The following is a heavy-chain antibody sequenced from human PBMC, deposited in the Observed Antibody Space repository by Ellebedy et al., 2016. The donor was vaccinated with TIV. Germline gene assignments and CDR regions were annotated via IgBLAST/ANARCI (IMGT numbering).Heavy chain of an antibody. J-gene: IGHJ5*02. CDR2: IYYSGSA. Sequence: MPSETLSLTCTVSGGSISNSDYYWNWIRQPPGKGLEWIGSIYYSGSAYYNPSLKSRVTVSVDTSKNQFSLNLSSVTVADTAVYYCARDPALPRGRFDTWGQGTLVTVSS. CDR1: GGSISNSDYY. V-gene: IGHV4-39*07. CDR3: ARDPALPRGRFDT.